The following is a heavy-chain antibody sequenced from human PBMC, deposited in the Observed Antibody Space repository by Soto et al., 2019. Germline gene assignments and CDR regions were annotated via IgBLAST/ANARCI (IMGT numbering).Heavy chain of an antibody. CDR1: GGSISSSSYY. V-gene: IGHV4-39*07. CDR3: ARATLEWLGIDI. J-gene: IGHJ3*02. Sequence: SETLSLTCTVSGGSISSSSYYWGWIRQPPGKGLEWIGSIYYSGSTYYNPSLKSRVTISVDTSKNQFSLKLSSVTAADTAVYYCARATLEWLGIDIWGQGTMVTVSS. D-gene: IGHD3-3*01. CDR2: IYYSGST.